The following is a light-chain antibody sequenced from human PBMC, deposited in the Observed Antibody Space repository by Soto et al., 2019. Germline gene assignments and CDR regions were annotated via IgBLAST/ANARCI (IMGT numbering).Light chain of an antibody. V-gene: IGKV3-11*01. CDR3: QQRSNWPLP. CDR2: GAD. CDR1: PSVSSY. J-gene: IGKJ4*01. Sequence: EIVLTQSPATLSLSPGERATLSCRASPSVSSYLAWYQQKPGQAPRLLIHGADSMATGIPARFSGSESGTDRTLTISSLEPDDFVVCYCQQRSNWPLPFGGGTKVDIK.